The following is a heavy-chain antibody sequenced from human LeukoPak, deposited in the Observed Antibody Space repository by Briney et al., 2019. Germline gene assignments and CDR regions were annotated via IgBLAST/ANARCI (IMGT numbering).Heavy chain of an antibody. J-gene: IGHJ4*02. CDR2: ISNDGNNK. CDR1: GFTFSSYG. CDR3: AKDWVDLDY. D-gene: IGHD2-15*01. V-gene: IGHV3-30*18. Sequence: PGGSLRLSCAASGFTFSSYGMHWVRQAPGKGLEWVAVISNDGNNKYYVDSVKGRFTISRDNSKNTLYLQMNSLKPEDTAVYYCAKDWVDLDYWGQGTLVTVSS.